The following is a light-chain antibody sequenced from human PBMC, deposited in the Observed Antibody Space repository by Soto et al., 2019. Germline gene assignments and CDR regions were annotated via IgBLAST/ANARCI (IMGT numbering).Light chain of an antibody. CDR2: DVS. J-gene: IGLJ1*01. CDR3: SSYTSSSTYV. CDR1: SSDVGGYNY. Sequence: QSALTQPASVSGSLGQSITISCTGTSSDVGGYNYVSWYQQHPGKAPKVMIYDVSNRPSWVSNRFSGSKSGNTASLSISGLQAEDEADYYCSSYTSSSTYVFGTGTKVTVL. V-gene: IGLV2-14*01.